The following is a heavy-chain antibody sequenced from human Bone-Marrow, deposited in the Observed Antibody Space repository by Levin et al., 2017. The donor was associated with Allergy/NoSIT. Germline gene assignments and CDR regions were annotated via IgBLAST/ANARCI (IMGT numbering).Heavy chain of an antibody. D-gene: IGHD6-19*01. CDR2: ISWDASTT. Sequence: SCAASGFTFNDYTMHWVRQAPQRGLEWVSLISWDASTTYYADSVRGRFTISRDNSKNALYLQMNSLTTEDTALYYCAKDLSPRIAVTGNIEYWGQGTLVTVSS. CDR1: GFTFNDYT. V-gene: IGHV3-43*01. J-gene: IGHJ4*02. CDR3: AKDLSPRIAVTGNIEY.